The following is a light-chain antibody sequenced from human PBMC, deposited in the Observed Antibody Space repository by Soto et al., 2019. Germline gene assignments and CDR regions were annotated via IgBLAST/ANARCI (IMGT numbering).Light chain of an antibody. CDR3: GTCDYSLSAFV. V-gene: IGLV1-51*01. CDR2: DNY. Sequence: QSVLTQPPSVSAAPGEKVTISCSGRTSNIGNNFVSWYQQLPGTAPQLLIHDNYKRPSGVPDRFSVSKAGSSATRDSTGLQTGDEALYSGGTCDYSLSAFVFGGET. CDR1: TSNIGNNF. J-gene: IGLJ2*01.